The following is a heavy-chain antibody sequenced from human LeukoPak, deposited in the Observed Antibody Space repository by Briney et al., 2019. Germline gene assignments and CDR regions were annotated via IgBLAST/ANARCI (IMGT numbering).Heavy chain of an antibody. CDR3: ARPPTVTTKFDAFDI. D-gene: IGHD4-17*01. CDR2: ISSSSSTI. V-gene: IGHV3-48*01. CDR1: GFTFSSYS. J-gene: IGHJ3*02. Sequence: GGSLRLSCAASGFTFSSYSMNWVRQAPGKGLKWVSYISSSSSTIYYADSVKGRFTISRDNAKNSLYLQMNSLRAEDTAVYYCARPPTVTTKFDAFDIWGEGTMVTVSS.